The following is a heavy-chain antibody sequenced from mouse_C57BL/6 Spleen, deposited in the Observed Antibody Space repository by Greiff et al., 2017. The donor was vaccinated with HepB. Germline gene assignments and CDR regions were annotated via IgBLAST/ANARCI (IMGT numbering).Heavy chain of an antibody. V-gene: IGHV5-17*01. D-gene: IGHD2-12*01. J-gene: IGHJ2*01. Sequence: EVKVVESGGGLVKPGGSLKLSCAASGFTFSDYGMHWVRQAPEKGLEWVTYISSGSSTIYYADTVKGRFTISRDNAKNTLFLQMTRLRSEDTAMYYCARPGRRGGFDYWGQGTTLTVSS. CDR2: ISSGSSTI. CDR1: GFTFSDYG. CDR3: ARPGRRGGFDY.